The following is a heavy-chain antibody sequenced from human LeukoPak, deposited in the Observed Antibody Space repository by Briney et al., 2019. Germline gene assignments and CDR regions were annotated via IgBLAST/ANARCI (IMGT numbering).Heavy chain of an antibody. V-gene: IGHV3-33*01. CDR3: VRDIWTSGNKYFDY. Sequence: GGALRLSCAAPGLTFSTYGFHWIRQAPGKGLEWVSLIWNDGKKAEYADSVTCRFTIFRDNSKNTVYLQMNSLRAEDTAVYYCVRDIWTSGNKYFDYWGQGTLVTVSS. D-gene: IGHD3/OR15-3a*01. CDR1: GLTFSTYG. J-gene: IGHJ4*02. CDR2: IWNDGKKA.